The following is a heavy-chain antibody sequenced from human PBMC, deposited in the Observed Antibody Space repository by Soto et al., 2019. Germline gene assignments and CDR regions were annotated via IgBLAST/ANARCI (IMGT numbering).Heavy chain of an antibody. CDR3: AKDQGGYYDFWSGPDY. D-gene: IGHD3-3*01. J-gene: IGHJ4*02. V-gene: IGHV3-30*18. CDR1: GFTFSRYG. CDR2: ISYDGSNK. Sequence: QVQLVESGGGVVQPGRSLRLSCAASGFTFSRYGMHWVRQAPGKGLEWVAVISYDGSNKYYADSVKGRFTISRDNSKNMLYLQMNSLRAEDTAVYYCAKDQGGYYDFWSGPDYWGQGTLVTVSS.